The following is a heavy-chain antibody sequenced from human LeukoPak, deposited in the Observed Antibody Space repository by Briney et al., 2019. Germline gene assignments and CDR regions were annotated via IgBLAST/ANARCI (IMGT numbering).Heavy chain of an antibody. V-gene: IGHV4-59*01. Sequence: SETLSLTCIVSNSSISTYYWSWIRQPPGKGLEWIGYIDYSGSTNYNPSLKSRVTMSLDTSKNHFSLRLSSVTAADSAVYYCARVSRRHTLDYWGQGTLVTVSS. CDR2: IDYSGST. J-gene: IGHJ4*02. CDR3: ARVSRRHTLDY. CDR1: NSSISTYY.